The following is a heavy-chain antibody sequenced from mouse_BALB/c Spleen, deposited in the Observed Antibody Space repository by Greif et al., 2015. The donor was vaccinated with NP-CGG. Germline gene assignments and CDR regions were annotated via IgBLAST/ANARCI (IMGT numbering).Heavy chain of an antibody. Sequence: EVKLVESGGGLVQPGGSLKLSCATSGFTFSDYYMYWVRQTPEKRLEWVAYISNGGGSTYYPDTVKGRFTISRDNAKNTLYLQMSRLKSEDTAMYYCARARGNRWYFDVWGAGTTVTVSS. CDR1: GFTFSDYY. V-gene: IGHV5-12*02. CDR3: ARARGNRWYFDV. CDR2: ISNGGGST. J-gene: IGHJ1*01. D-gene: IGHD2-1*01.